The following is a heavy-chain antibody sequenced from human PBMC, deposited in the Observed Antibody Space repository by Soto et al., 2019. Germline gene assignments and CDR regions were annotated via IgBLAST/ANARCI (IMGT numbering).Heavy chain of an antibody. D-gene: IGHD6-13*01. CDR2: INSDGSST. V-gene: IGHV3-74*01. CDR1: GFTFSSYW. J-gene: IGHJ6*02. Sequence: GGSLRLSCAASGFTFSSYWMHWVRQAPGKGLVWVSRINSDGSSTSYADSVKGRFTISRDNAKNTLYLQMNSLRAEDTAVYYCARDSIAAAGIYYYGMDVWGQGTTVTVS. CDR3: ARDSIAAAGIYYYGMDV.